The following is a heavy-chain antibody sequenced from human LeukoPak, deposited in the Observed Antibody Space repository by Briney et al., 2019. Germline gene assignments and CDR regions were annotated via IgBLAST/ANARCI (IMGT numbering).Heavy chain of an antibody. CDR3: VTPRSWELSDMAV. V-gene: IGHV4-38-2*02. CDR1: GYSITTNYY. D-gene: IGHD1-26*01. Sequence: SETLSLTCTVSGYSITTNYYWAWIRQSPGTGLEWIGSVYDNGETYYNPSLKSRVIISVDTSKNEFSLRLTSVTAADTAVYYCVTPRSWELSDMAVWGKGTTVIVSS. CDR2: VYDNGET. J-gene: IGHJ6*03.